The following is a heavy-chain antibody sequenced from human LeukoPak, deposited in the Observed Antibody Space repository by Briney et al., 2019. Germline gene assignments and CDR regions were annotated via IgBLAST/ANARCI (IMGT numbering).Heavy chain of an antibody. CDR3: ARGGIPLVWWYFDY. CDR2: TSAYNGNT. V-gene: IGHV1-18*01. Sequence: ASVKVSCKASGYTFTSYGISWVRQAPGQGLEWMGWTSAYNGNTNYAQTLQGRVTMTTDTSTSTAYMELRSLRSDDTAVYYCARGGIPLVWWYFDYWGHGTLVTVSS. CDR1: GYTFTSYG. J-gene: IGHJ4*01. D-gene: IGHD4/OR15-4a*01.